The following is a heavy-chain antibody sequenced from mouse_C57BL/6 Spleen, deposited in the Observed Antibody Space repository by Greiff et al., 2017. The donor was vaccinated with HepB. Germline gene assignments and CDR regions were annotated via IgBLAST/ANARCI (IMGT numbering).Heavy chain of an antibody. CDR1: GYTFTSYG. CDR2: IYPRSGNT. CDR3: ARTGTVQYYFDY. V-gene: IGHV1-81*01. D-gene: IGHD4-1*01. Sequence: VQLQQFGAELARPGASVKLSCKASGYTFTSYGISWVNQRTGQGLEWIGEIYPRSGNTYYNEKFKGKATLTADKSSSTAYMELRSLTSEDSAVYFCARTGTVQYYFDYWGQGTTFTVSS. J-gene: IGHJ2*01.